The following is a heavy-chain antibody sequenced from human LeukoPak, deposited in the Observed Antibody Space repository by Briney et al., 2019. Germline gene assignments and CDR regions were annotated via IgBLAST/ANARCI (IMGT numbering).Heavy chain of an antibody. V-gene: IGHV3-23*01. CDR3: ARVAGWHWFDP. CDR1: GFTFSSYD. J-gene: IGHJ5*02. CDR2: IRPSGDNT. Sequence: GGALRLSCAASGFTFSSYDMTWVRQAPGRGLEWVSSIRPSGDNTYYGDSVKGRFTISRDNSKNTVYPQMNNMRVDDTAVYYCARVAGWHWFDPWGQGTLVTVSS. D-gene: IGHD6-19*01.